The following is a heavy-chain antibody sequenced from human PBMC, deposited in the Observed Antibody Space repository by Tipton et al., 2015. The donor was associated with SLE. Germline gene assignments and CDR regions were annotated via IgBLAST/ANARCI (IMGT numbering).Heavy chain of an antibody. CDR3: ARDVDYGEPWFGL. CDR1: GESFSGYY. D-gene: IGHD4-17*01. J-gene: IGHJ5*02. CDR2: IDTIGST. Sequence: TLSLTCAVYGESFSGYYWSWIRQPPGKGLEWIGRIDTIGSTYYYPSLKSRVTISLDTSKNQFSLKLSSVTAADTAVYYCARDVDYGEPWFGLWGQGTLVTVSS. V-gene: IGHV4-59*10.